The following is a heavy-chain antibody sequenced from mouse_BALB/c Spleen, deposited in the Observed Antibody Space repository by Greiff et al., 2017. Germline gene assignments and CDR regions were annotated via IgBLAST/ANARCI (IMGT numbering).Heavy chain of an antibody. J-gene: IGHJ4*01. CDR2: INPSTGYT. Sequence: QVQLKQSGAELAKPGASVKMSCKASGYTFTSYWMHWVKQRPGQGLEWIGYINPSTGYTEYNQKFKDKATLTADKSSSTAYMQLSSLTSEDSAVYYCARVRMDYWGQGTSVTVSS. V-gene: IGHV1-7*01. CDR3: ARVRMDY. CDR1: GYTFTSYW.